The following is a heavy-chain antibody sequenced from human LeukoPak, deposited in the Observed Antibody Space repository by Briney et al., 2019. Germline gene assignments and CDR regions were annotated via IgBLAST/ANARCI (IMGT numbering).Heavy chain of an antibody. V-gene: IGHV3-23*01. CDR2: ISGSGSST. CDR3: AKGRIAVAGTTEF. CDR1: GFTFSDYA. J-gene: IGHJ4*02. Sequence: GRSLRLSCAASGFTFSDYAMSWVRQAPGKGLEWVIGISGSGSSTHYADSVKGRFTISRDNSKNTLYVQMNGLRAEDTAVYYCAKGRIAVAGTTEFWGQGTLVAVSS. D-gene: IGHD6-19*01.